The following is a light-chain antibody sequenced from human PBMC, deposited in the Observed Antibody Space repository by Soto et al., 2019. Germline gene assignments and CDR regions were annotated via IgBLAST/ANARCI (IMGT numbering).Light chain of an antibody. V-gene: IGLV1-47*02. CDR3: ATWDDTLTAVV. Sequence: QAVVTQPPSASGAPGQRVTISCSGSTSNIGYNYVSWYQQVPGTAPKLLIYNNGQRPSGVPDRFSGSKSGTSASLAISGLRSEDEADYYCATWDDTLTAVVFGGGTKLTVL. J-gene: IGLJ2*01. CDR1: TSNIGYNY. CDR2: NNG.